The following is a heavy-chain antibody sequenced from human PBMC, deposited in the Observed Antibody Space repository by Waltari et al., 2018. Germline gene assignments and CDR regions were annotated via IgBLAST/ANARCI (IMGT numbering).Heavy chain of an antibody. Sequence: QVQLQESGPGLVKPSETLSLTCTVSGGSISSYYWSWIRQPPGKGLEWIGYIYYSGSTNDNPSLKSRVTISVDTSKNQFSLKLSSVTAADTAVYYCARVNTMIEDYYYGMDVWGQGTTVTVSS. V-gene: IGHV4-59*01. J-gene: IGHJ6*02. CDR3: ARVNTMIEDYYYGMDV. D-gene: IGHD3-22*01. CDR1: GGSISSYY. CDR2: IYYSGST.